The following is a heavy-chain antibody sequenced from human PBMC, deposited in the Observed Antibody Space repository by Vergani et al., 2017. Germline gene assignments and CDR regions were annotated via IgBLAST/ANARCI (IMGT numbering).Heavy chain of an antibody. Sequence: QVQLQESGPGLVKPSETLSLTCTVSGGSVSSGSYYWSWIRQPAGKGLEWIGYIYYSGSTNYNPSLKSRVTISVDTSKNQFSLKLSSVTAADTAVYYCARGPDFWSGYYIDYWGQGTLVTVSS. D-gene: IGHD3-3*01. J-gene: IGHJ4*02. CDR2: IYYSGST. V-gene: IGHV4-61*10. CDR1: GGSVSSGSYY. CDR3: ARGPDFWSGYYIDY.